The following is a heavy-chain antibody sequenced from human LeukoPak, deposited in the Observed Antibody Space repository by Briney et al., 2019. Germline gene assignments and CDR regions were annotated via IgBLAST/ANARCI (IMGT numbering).Heavy chain of an antibody. CDR3: ARVLGQDSGSYPPLDYFDY. CDR1: GYTFTGYY. CDR2: INPNSGGT. D-gene: IGHD1-26*01. V-gene: IGHV1-2*02. Sequence: AVNVSCKASGYTFTGYYMHWVRQAPGQGLEWMGWINPNSGGTNYAQKFQGRVTMTRDTSISTAYMELSRLRSDDTAVYYCARVLGQDSGSYPPLDYFDYWGQGTLVTVSS. J-gene: IGHJ4*02.